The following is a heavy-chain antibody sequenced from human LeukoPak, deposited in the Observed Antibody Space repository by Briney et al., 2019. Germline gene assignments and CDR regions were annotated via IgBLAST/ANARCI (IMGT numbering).Heavy chain of an antibody. CDR1: GYTFTSYG. V-gene: IGHV1-2*02. J-gene: IGHJ4*02. CDR3: ARGGLEGTRFSDY. D-gene: IGHD3/OR15-3a*01. Sequence: AASVKVSCKASGYTFTSYGISWVRQAPGQGLEWMGWINPNSGGTNYAQKFQGRVTMTRDTSISTAYMELSRLRSDDTAVYYCARGGLEGTRFSDYWGQGTLVTVSS. CDR2: INPNSGGT.